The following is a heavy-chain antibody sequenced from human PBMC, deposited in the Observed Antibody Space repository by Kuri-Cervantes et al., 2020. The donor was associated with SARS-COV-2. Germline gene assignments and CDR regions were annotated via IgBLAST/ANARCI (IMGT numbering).Heavy chain of an antibody. CDR3: ARRFGTNWFDL. V-gene: IGHV5-51*01. J-gene: IGHJ5*02. CDR2: ICPYDSTT. CDR1: GYSFTNYC. D-gene: IGHD3-16*01. Sequence: GESLKISCKGSGYSFTNYCIAWVRQKPGKGLEWMGTICPYDSTTTYGPSFQGQVTISADKSVDTAYLQWNNLRAADTAIYYCARRFGTNWFDLWGQGTLVTVSS.